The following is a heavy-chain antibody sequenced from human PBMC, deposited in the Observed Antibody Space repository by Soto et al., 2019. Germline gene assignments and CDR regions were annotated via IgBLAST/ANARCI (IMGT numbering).Heavy chain of an antibody. Sequence: PGGSLRLSCEASGFSFSTYSMHWVLQAPGKGLEWVSSIGRRSDIYYADSVKGRFTISRDNAKNSVSLQMNSLRDEDTAVYYCAREETAWPLAYGLDVWGQGTAVTSP. D-gene: IGHD2-21*02. J-gene: IGHJ6*02. V-gene: IGHV3-21*01. CDR1: GFSFSTYS. CDR3: AREETAWPLAYGLDV. CDR2: IGRRSDI.